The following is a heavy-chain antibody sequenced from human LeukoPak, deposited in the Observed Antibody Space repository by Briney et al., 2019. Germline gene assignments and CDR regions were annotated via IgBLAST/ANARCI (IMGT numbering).Heavy chain of an antibody. D-gene: IGHD2-15*01. CDR1: GYTFTNYG. V-gene: IGHV1-8*03. CDR2: MNPNSGNT. CDR3: ARGEADIDYYYYMDV. J-gene: IGHJ6*03. Sequence: ASVKVSCKASGYTFTNYGINWVRQATGQGLEWMGWMNPNSGNTGYAQKFQGRVTITRNTSISTAYMELSSLRSEDTAVYYCARGEADIDYYYYMDVWGKGTTVTVSS.